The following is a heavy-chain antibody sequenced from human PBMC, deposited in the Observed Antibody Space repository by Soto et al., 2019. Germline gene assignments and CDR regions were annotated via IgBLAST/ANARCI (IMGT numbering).Heavy chain of an antibody. Sequence: SVKVSCKASGRTFSSYAISWVRQAPGQGLEWTGGIIPIFGTANYAQKFQGRVTITADESTSTAYMELSSLRSEDTAVYYCARESRYCSSTSRYPRLYYGMDVWGQGTTVTVSS. D-gene: IGHD2-2*01. CDR1: GRTFSSYA. CDR2: IIPIFGTA. J-gene: IGHJ6*02. V-gene: IGHV1-69*13. CDR3: ARESRYCSSTSRYPRLYYGMDV.